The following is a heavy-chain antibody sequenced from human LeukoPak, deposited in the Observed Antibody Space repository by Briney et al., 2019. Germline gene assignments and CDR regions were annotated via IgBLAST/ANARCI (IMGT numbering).Heavy chain of an antibody. CDR2: IKPDGTEK. CDR3: ARGGNSSWGH. D-gene: IGHD6-6*01. J-gene: IGHJ4*02. Sequence: GGSLRLSCAASGFVFSNYWMSWVRQAPGKGLEWVANIKPDGTEKYYVDSLKGRFTISRDNAKNSLYLQMNSLRVEDTAVYYCARGGNSSWGHWGQGALVTVSS. CDR1: GFVFSNYW. V-gene: IGHV3-7*01.